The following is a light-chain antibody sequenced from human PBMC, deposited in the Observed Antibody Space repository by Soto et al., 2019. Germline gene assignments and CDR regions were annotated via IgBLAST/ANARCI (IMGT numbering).Light chain of an antibody. Sequence: QSALTQPASVSGSPGQSITISCTGTSSDVGGHDYVSWYQQLPGKAPKLMIYDVSKRPSGVTNRFSGSKSGNTASLTISGLHPDDEADSYCSSYTSSSTYGFGTGTKLTV. CDR2: DVS. J-gene: IGLJ1*01. CDR3: SSYTSSSTYG. V-gene: IGLV2-14*03. CDR1: SSDVGGHDY.